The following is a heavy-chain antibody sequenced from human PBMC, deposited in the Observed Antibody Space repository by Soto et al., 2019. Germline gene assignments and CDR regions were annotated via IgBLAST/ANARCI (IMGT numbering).Heavy chain of an antibody. Sequence: QVQLVQSGAEVKKPGASVKVSCKASGYTFTSYDIKWVRQATGQGLEWMGWMNPSTDSTGFAQKFQGRVTMISNTSISTAYLELSSLTSEDTAVYYCARGRLVAGTVDYWGQGTLVTVSS. CDR3: ARGRLVAGTVDY. J-gene: IGHJ4*02. V-gene: IGHV1-8*01. CDR1: GYTFTSYD. D-gene: IGHD1-7*01. CDR2: MNPSTDST.